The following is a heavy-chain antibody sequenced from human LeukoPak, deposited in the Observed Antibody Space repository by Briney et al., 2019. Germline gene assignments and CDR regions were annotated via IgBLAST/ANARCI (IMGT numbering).Heavy chain of an antibody. V-gene: IGHV3-7*01. CDR2: RKKDGREK. CDR1: GFTFSSYW. CDR3: ARDSLRYHRGGDLVAFDI. D-gene: IGHD5-12*01. J-gene: IGHJ3*02. Sequence: GGSLRLSCAASGFTFSSYWMSWVRQAPGKWLEWVAKRKKDGREKYYVDSVKGRFTIFRDNAKNSLYLQMNSLKAEDTAVYYWARDSLRYHRGGDLVAFDIWGQGTMVTVSS.